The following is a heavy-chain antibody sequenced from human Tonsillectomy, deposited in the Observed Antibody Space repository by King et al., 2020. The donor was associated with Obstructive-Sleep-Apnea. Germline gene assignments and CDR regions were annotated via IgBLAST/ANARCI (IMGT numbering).Heavy chain of an antibody. D-gene: IGHD6-13*01. CDR3: AGHYGSSSRGGWFDP. CDR1: GGSISSYY. V-gene: IGHV4-59*08. J-gene: IGHJ5*02. Sequence: VQLQESGPGLVKPSETLSLTCTVSGGSISSYYWSWIRQPPGKGLEWCGYIYYSGSTNYNPSLKSRVTISVYTSKNQFSLKLSSVTAADTAVYYCAGHYGSSSRGGWFDPWGQGTLVTVSS. CDR2: IYYSGST.